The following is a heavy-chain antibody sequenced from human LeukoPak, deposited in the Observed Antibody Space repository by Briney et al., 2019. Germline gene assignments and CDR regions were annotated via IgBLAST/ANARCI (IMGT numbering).Heavy chain of an antibody. Sequence: ASVKVSCKASGGTFSSYAISWVRQAPGQGLEWMGGIIPIFGTANYAQKFQGRVTITTDESTSTAYMELSSLRSEDTAVYYCASSRSGGSCYDYWGRGTLVTVSS. J-gene: IGHJ4*02. V-gene: IGHV1-69*05. CDR1: GGTFSSYA. CDR2: IIPIFGTA. CDR3: ASSRSGGSCYDY. D-gene: IGHD2-15*01.